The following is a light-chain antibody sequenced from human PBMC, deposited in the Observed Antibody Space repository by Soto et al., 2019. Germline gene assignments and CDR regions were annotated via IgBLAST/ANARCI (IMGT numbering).Light chain of an antibody. CDR1: QSVSSSY. J-gene: IGKJ4*01. CDR3: QQYGSSPLT. Sequence: EIVLTQSPGTLSLSPGERATLSCRASQSVSSSYLAWYQHKPGQAPMLLIYSASSRATGIPDRSSGSGSGADFTLTISRLEPEDFAVYYCQQYGSSPLTFGGGTKVEIK. CDR2: SAS. V-gene: IGKV3-20*01.